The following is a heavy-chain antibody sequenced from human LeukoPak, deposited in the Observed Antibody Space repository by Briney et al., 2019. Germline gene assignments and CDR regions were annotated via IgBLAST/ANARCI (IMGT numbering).Heavy chain of an antibody. V-gene: IGHV5-51*01. J-gene: IGHJ4*02. Sequence: GESLKISCEGSGYSFTSYWIGWVRQMPGKGLEWMGIIYPGDSDTTYSPSFQGQVTISADKSISTAYLQWSSLRASDTAMYYCARRAAFQSTGGTDNFDYWGQGTLVTVSS. D-gene: IGHD1-26*01. CDR3: ARRAAFQSTGGTDNFDY. CDR2: IYPGDSDT. CDR1: GYSFTSYW.